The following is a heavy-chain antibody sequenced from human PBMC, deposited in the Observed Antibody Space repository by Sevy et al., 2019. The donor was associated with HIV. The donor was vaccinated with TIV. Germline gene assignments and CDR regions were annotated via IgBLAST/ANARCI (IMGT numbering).Heavy chain of an antibody. CDR2: ISYDGNDK. Sequence: GGSLRLSCAASGFAFSNYYAMYWVRQAPGKGLKWVALISYDGNDKYYADSVKGRFTISSDNFKNTLYLQMNSLTAEDTAVYYCARPRANYVDNYFFYAMDVWGQGTTVTVSS. V-gene: IGHV3-30-3*01. J-gene: IGHJ6*02. CDR1: GFAFSNYYA. CDR3: ARPRANYVDNYFFYAMDV. D-gene: IGHD4-17*01.